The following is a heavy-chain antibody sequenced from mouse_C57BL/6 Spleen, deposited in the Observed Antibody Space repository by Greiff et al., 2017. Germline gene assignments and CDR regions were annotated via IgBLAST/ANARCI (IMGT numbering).Heavy chain of an antibody. V-gene: IGHV6-6*01. Sequence: EVKVEESGGGLVQPGGSMKLSCAASGFTFSDAWMDWVRQSPEKGLEWVAEIRNKANNHATYYAESVKGRFTISSDDSKSSVYLQMNSLRAEDTGIYYCTRTGTYYCDYWGQGTTLTVSS. CDR3: TRTGTYYCDY. CDR1: GFTFSDAW. J-gene: IGHJ2*01. D-gene: IGHD4-1*01. CDR2: IRNKANNHAT.